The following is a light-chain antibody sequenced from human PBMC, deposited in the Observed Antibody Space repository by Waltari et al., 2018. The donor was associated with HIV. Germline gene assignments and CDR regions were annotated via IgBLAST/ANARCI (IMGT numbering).Light chain of an antibody. J-gene: IGKJ2*01. V-gene: IGKV3-20*01. CDR3: QQYGSSPYT. CDR1: QRLSSSY. CDR2: GAS. Sequence: IVLTQSLGTLSLSPGARAPLSCRASQRLSSSYLAWYQQKPGQAPRLLFYGASSRATGIPDRFSGSGSGTDFTLTISRLEPEEFAVYYCQQYGSSPYTFGQGTKLEIK.